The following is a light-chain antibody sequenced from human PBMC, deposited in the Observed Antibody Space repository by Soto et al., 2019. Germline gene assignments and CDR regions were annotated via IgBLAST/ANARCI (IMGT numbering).Light chain of an antibody. J-gene: IGLJ2*01. CDR1: SSNIGGTNY. V-gene: IGLV1-47*02. Sequence: QSVLTQPPSASGTPGQKVFISCSGSSSNIGGTNYAYWYQQLPGAAPKLLMHSNNLRPSGVPERISDSKFGTAASLAISGLRSEDEAVYYCASWDDRLGAVIFGGGTKLTVL. CDR3: ASWDDRLGAVI. CDR2: SNN.